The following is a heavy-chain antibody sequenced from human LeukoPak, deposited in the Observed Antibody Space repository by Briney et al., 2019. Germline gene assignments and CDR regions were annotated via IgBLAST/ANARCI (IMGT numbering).Heavy chain of an antibody. D-gene: IGHD1-26*01. V-gene: IGHV4-39*07. Sequence: SQTLSLTCTVSGGSISSGGYYWGWIRQPPGKGLEWIGSIYYSGSTYYNPSLKSRVTISVDTSKNQFSLKLSSVTAADTAVYYCARSYSGSYYTLVDYWGQGILVTVSS. J-gene: IGHJ4*02. CDR3: ARSYSGSYYTLVDY. CDR2: IYYSGST. CDR1: GGSISSGGYY.